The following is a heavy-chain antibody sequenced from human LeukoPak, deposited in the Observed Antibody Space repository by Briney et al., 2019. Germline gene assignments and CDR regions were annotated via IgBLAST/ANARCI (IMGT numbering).Heavy chain of an antibody. Sequence: ASVKVSCKASGYTFTSYGISWVRQAPGQGLEWMGWISAYNGNTNYAQKLQGRVTMTTDTSTSTAYMELRSLRSDDTAVYYCARDGDYGDYDYDGYYYMDVWGKGTTVTVSS. D-gene: IGHD4-17*01. CDR1: GYTFTSYG. V-gene: IGHV1-18*01. CDR3: ARDGDYGDYDYDGYYYMDV. CDR2: ISAYNGNT. J-gene: IGHJ6*03.